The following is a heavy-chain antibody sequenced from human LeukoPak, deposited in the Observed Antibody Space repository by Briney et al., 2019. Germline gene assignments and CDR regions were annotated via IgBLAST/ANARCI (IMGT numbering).Heavy chain of an antibody. CDR3: AKCGNSGCHLIDY. V-gene: IGHV3-30-3*02. CDR1: GFTFSRYA. J-gene: IGHJ4*02. D-gene: IGHD5-12*01. CDR2: ISYDGNKK. Sequence: TGGSLRLSCTASGFTFSRYAMHWVRQAPGKGLDWVAVISYDGNKKYHADSVKGRFTISRDNSKNTLYLQMNSLRAEDTAVYYCAKCGNSGCHLIDYWGQGTLVTVSS.